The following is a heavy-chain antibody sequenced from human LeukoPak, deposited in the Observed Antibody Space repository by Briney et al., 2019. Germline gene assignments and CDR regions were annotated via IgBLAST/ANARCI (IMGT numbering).Heavy chain of an antibody. CDR1: GFIFSSYG. D-gene: IGHD4-23*01. V-gene: IGHV3-30*02. Sequence: GGSLRLSCAASGFIFSSYGMHWVRQAPGKGLEWVAFIRNDGSNKYYADSVKGRFTISRDNSKNTLYMQMNSLRAEDTAVYYCAKLLSNSGRFLYWGQGTLVTVSS. J-gene: IGHJ4*02. CDR3: AKLLSNSGRFLY. CDR2: IRNDGSNK.